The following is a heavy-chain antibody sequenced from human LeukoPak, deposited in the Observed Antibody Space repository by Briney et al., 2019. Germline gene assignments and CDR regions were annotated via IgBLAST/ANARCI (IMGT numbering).Heavy chain of an antibody. V-gene: IGHV4-59*13. CDR3: ARARYVNSFYAFDI. J-gene: IGHJ3*02. Sequence: PSETLSLTCTVSGGSISSYYWSWIRQPPGKGLEWIGDIYYSGSTNYNPSLKSRVTIFGDTSKNQFFLKLSSVTAADTAMYYCARARYVNSFYAFDIWGQGTLVTVSS. CDR2: IYYSGST. D-gene: IGHD3-9*01. CDR1: GGSISSYY.